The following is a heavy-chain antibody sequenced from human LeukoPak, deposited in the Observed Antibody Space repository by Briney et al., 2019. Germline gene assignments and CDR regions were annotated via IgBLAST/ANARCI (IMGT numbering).Heavy chain of an antibody. Sequence: GGSLRLSCAASGSTFSSYEMNWVRQAPGKGLEWISYISGSGSTIYYADSVKGRFTISRDNAKNSLYLQMNSLRAEDTAVYYCARDTSGWYKRFDYWGQGTLVTVSS. D-gene: IGHD6-19*01. V-gene: IGHV3-48*03. J-gene: IGHJ4*02. CDR3: ARDTSGWYKRFDY. CDR2: ISGSGSTI. CDR1: GSTFSSYE.